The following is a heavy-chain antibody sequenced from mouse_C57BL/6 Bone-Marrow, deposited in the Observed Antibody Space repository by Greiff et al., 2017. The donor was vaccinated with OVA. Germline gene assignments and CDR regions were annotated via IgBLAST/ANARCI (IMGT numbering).Heavy chain of an antibody. J-gene: IGHJ4*01. Sequence: QVQLKESGAELAKPGASVKLSCKASGYTFTSYWMHWVKQRPGQGLEWIGYINPSSGYTKYNQKFKDKATLTADKSSSTAYMQLSSLTYEDAAVYYCDYGNPTYYDAMDYWGQGTSVTVSS. D-gene: IGHD2-1*01. CDR3: DYGNPTYYDAMDY. V-gene: IGHV1-7*01. CDR1: GYTFTSYW. CDR2: INPSSGYT.